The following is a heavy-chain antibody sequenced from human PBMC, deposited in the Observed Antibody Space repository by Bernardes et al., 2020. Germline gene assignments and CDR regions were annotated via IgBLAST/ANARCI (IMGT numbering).Heavy chain of an antibody. CDR1: GYTFSSYA. CDR2: ISVSGGST. CDR3: AKVRTTVTTMLPHFDY. D-gene: IGHD4-17*01. Sequence: GGSLRLSCAASGYTFSSYAMSWVRQAPGKGLEWVSAISVSGGSTYYADSVKGRFTISRDNSKNTLYLQMNSLRAEDTAVYYCAKVRTTVTTMLPHFDYWGQGTLVTVSS. V-gene: IGHV3-23*01. J-gene: IGHJ4*02.